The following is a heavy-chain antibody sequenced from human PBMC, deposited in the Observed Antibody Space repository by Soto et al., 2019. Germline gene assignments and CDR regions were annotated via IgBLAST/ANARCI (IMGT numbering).Heavy chain of an antibody. CDR1: GFTSSNYW. CDR2: VNSDGSST. D-gene: IGHD2-2*01. J-gene: IGHJ2*01. Sequence: VHLAECGGGLVQPGRSLRLSCTASGFTSSNYWIHWVRQAPGKGLVWVSRVNSDGSSTLYADSVKGRFTVSRDNGQNTLYLQMNSLRAEDTAVYCCARVPHCNSTRCYSYFDLWGRGTLVTVSS. CDR3: ARVPHCNSTRCYSYFDL. V-gene: IGHV3-74*01.